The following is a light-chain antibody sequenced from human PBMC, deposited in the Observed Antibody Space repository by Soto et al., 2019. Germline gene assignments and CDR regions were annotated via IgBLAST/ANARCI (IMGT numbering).Light chain of an antibody. CDR1: SSDVGGYNY. CDR3: SSYAGSNNYV. Sequence: ALAQPPSASGSPGQSVTISCTGTSSDVGGYNYVSWYQQHPGKAPKLMIYEVSKRPSGVPDRFSGSKSGNTASLTVSGLQAEDEADYYCSSYAGSNNYVFGTGTKVTVL. V-gene: IGLV2-8*01. J-gene: IGLJ1*01. CDR2: EVS.